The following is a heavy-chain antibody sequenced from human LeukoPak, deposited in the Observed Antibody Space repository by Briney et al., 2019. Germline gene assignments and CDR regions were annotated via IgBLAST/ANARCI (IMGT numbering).Heavy chain of an antibody. V-gene: IGHV4-59*08. D-gene: IGHD6-6*01. CDR1: GGSISSYY. J-gene: IGHJ4*02. CDR3: ARQSYSSSSFDY. CDR2: IYYSGST. Sequence: SETLSLTCTVSGGSISSYYWSWIRHPPGKGLEWIGYIYYSGSTNYNPSLKSRVTISVDTSKNQFSLKLSSVTAADTAVYYCARQSYSSSSFDYWGQGTLVTVSS.